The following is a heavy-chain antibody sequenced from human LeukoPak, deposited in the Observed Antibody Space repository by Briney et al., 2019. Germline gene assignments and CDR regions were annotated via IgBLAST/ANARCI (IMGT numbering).Heavy chain of an antibody. CDR1: GNSFGDYY. D-gene: IGHD5-12*01. Sequence: SSETLSLTCTVSGNSFGDYYWSWIRQPAGKGLEWIGRIYTSGSTTYNPSLKSRVTMSVDTSKSQFSLNLMSVTAADTAVYYCTRDTGATGEVKFDPWGQGTLVTVSS. CDR3: TRDTGATGEVKFDP. CDR2: IYTSGST. J-gene: IGHJ5*02. V-gene: IGHV4-4*07.